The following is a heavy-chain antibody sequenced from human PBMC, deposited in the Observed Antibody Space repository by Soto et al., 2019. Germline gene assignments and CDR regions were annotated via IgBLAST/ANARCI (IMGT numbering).Heavy chain of an antibody. J-gene: IGHJ6*02. CDR2: IYYSGST. CDR1: GGSISSGGYY. CDR3: ARDSEACSGGSCDPYYYYGMDV. D-gene: IGHD2-15*01. Sequence: PSETLSLTCTVSGGSISSGGYYWSWIRQHPGKGLEWIGYIYYSGSTYYNPSLKSRVTISVDTSKNQFSLKLSSVTAADTAVYYCARDSEACSGGSCDPYYYYGMDVWGQGTTVTVYS. V-gene: IGHV4-31*03.